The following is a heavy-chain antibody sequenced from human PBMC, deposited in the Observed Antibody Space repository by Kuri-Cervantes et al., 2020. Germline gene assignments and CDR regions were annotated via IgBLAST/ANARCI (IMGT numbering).Heavy chain of an antibody. D-gene: IGHD3-16*02. Sequence: GSLRLSCAVSGGSISSSNWWSWVRQPPGKGLEWIGEIYHSGSTNYNPSLKSRVTISVDKSKNQFSLKLSSVTAADTAVYYCARDPELDYDYVWGSYRYYYYYGMDVWGQGTTVTGSS. V-gene: IGHV4-4*02. J-gene: IGHJ6*02. CDR2: IYHSGST. CDR1: GGSISSSNW. CDR3: ARDPELDYDYVWGSYRYYYYYGMDV.